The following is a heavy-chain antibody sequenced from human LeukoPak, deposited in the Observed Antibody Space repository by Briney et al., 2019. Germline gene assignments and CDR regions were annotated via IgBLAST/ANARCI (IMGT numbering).Heavy chain of an antibody. D-gene: IGHD5-24*01. CDR3: AGGTDGRRYFDL. Sequence: PSETLSLTCTVSGGSISSYYWSWIRQPPGKGLEWIGYIYYSGSTNYNPSLKSRVTISVDTSKNQFSLKLSSVTAADTAVYYCAGGTDGRRYFDLWGRGTLLTVSS. J-gene: IGHJ2*01. V-gene: IGHV4-59*08. CDR1: GGSISSYY. CDR2: IYYSGST.